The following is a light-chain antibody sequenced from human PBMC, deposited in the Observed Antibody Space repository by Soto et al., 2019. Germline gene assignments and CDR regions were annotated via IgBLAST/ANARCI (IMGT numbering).Light chain of an antibody. V-gene: IGKV3-20*01. J-gene: IGKJ4*01. CDR1: QSVSNNY. CDR3: HQYRSSPPLT. CDR2: GTS. Sequence: EIVLTQSPGTLSLSPGERATLSCRASQSVSNNYLAWYQQKPGQAPRLLIYGTSNRATGIPDRFSGSGSGTDFTLTISRLEPEDFAVYYCHQYRSSPPLTFGGGTKVEIK.